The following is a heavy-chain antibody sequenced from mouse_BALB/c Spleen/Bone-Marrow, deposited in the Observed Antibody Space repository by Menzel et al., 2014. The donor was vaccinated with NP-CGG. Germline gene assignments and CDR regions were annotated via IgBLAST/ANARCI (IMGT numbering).Heavy chain of an antibody. V-gene: IGHV1S29*02. D-gene: IGHD1-2*01. CDR1: GYTFTDYN. J-gene: IGHJ3*01. CDR2: IYPYNGGT. CDR3: ARRFITTAAWFAY. Sequence: EVQLVESGPELVKPGASVKISCKASGYTFTDYNMHWVKRSHGKSLEWIGYIYPYNGGTGYNQKFKSRATLTVDNSSSTAYMELRSLTSEDSAVYYCARRFITTAAWFAYWGQGTLVTVSA.